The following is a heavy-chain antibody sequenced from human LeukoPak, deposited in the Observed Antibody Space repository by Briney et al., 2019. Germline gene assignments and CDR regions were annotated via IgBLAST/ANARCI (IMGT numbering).Heavy chain of an antibody. Sequence: PGGSLRLSCVASGFTFNNYGIHWVRQAPGRGLEWVAVISYDGNDKYYADSVKGRFSISRDNSKNTLYLQMNSLSSDDTALYYCAKDVMLTQQLLQGEHYYYGMDVWGQGTTVTVSS. CDR1: GFTFNNYG. CDR3: AKDVMLTQQLLQGEHYYYGMDV. CDR2: ISYDGNDK. D-gene: IGHD1-26*01. J-gene: IGHJ6*02. V-gene: IGHV3-30*18.